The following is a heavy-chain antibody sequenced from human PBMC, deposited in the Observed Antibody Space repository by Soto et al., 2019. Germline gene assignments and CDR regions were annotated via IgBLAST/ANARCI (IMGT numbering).Heavy chain of an antibody. D-gene: IGHD5-18*01. Sequence: QVQLVESGGGVVQPGRSLRLSCAASGFTFSSYAMHWVRQAPGKGLEWVAVISYDGSNKYYADSVKGRFTISRDNSKNKLYLQMNSLRAEDTAVYYCARPWIQLWTLGYWGQGTLVTVSS. CDR1: GFTFSSYA. CDR2: ISYDGSNK. V-gene: IGHV3-30-3*01. J-gene: IGHJ4*02. CDR3: ARPWIQLWTLGY.